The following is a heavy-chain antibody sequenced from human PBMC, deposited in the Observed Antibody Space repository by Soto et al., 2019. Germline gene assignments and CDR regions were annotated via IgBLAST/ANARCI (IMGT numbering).Heavy chain of an antibody. CDR2: MYWHDDK. J-gene: IGHJ4*02. D-gene: IGHD3-9*01. V-gene: IGHV2-5*01. CDR3: AHSNFEILTGPLDS. Sequence: QITLKESGPTLVKPTQTLTLTCTFSGFSLSNTGVTVGWIRQPPGKALEWLALMYWHDDKRYNPSLRNRLTIAKDTSKNRVVLTLANVGPVDTATYYCAHSNFEILTGPLDSWGRGTLVTVSS. CDR1: GFSLSNTGVT.